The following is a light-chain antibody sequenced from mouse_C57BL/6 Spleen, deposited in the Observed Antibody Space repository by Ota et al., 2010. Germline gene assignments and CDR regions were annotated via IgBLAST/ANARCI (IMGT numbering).Light chain of an antibody. V-gene: IGKV6-15*01. CDR1: QNVHTN. J-gene: IGKJ5*01. CDR3: QQYNSYPLT. CDR2: SAS. Sequence: DIVMTQSQKFMSTSVGDRVSVTCKASQNVHTNVAWYQQKPGQSPKALIYSASYRYSGVPDRFTGSGSGTDFTLTISNVQSEDLAEYFCQQYNSYPLTFGAGTKLELK.